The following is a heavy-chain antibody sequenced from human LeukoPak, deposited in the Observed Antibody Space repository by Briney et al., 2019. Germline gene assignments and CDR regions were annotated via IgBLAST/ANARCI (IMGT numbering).Heavy chain of an antibody. CDR1: GFTFSNYA. CDR2: IRYDGSSK. Sequence: GGSLRLSCAASGFTFSNYAMHWIRQAPGKGLEGLEYIRYDGSSKYYADFVKGRFTISRDYSKNTLYLHMNSLRAEDTAVYYCARDQAGSVHYADYWGQGTLVTVSS. CDR3: ARDQAGSVHYADY. D-gene: IGHD3-10*01. J-gene: IGHJ4*02. V-gene: IGHV3-30*02.